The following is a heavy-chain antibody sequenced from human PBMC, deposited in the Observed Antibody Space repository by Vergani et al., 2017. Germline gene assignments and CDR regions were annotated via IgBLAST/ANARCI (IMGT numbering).Heavy chain of an antibody. CDR3: TTDPRFGVVARPQGLNWFDP. J-gene: IGHJ5*02. V-gene: IGHV3-15*01. CDR1: GFTFSNAW. CDR2: IKSKTDGGTT. Sequence: EVQLVESGGGLVKPGGSLRLSCAASGFTFSNAWMSWVRQAPGKGLEWVGRIKSKTDGGTTDYAAPVKGRFTISRDDSKNTLYLQMNSLKTEDTAVYYCTTDPRFGVVARPQGLNWFDPWGQGTLVTVSS. D-gene: IGHD2-15*01.